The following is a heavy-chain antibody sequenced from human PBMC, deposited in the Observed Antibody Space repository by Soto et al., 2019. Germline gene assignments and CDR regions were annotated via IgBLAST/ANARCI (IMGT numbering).Heavy chain of an antibody. Sequence: SETLSLTCTVSGGSISSGDYYWSWIRQPPGKGLEWIGYIYYSGSTYYNPSLKSRVTISVDTSKNQFSLKLSSVTAADTAVYYCARVGYYDFWSGYSPTNDYWGPGTLVTVFS. J-gene: IGHJ4*02. D-gene: IGHD3-3*01. V-gene: IGHV4-30-4*01. CDR1: GGSISSGDYY. CDR2: IYYSGST. CDR3: ARVGYYDFWSGYSPTNDY.